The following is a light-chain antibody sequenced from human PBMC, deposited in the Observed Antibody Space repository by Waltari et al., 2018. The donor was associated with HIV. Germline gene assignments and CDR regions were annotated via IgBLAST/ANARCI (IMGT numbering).Light chain of an antibody. Sequence: SALTQPASVSGSPGQSITISCTGPASAMTTFTFVSWYQQSPGSAPKLIIFEVSLRPSGVSDRFSGSKSGDTASLTISALRAEDEGDYFCSSYSTRGFVLFGGGTKVTVL. J-gene: IGLJ3*02. CDR2: EVS. V-gene: IGLV2-14*01. CDR1: ASAMTTFTF. CDR3: SSYSTRGFVL.